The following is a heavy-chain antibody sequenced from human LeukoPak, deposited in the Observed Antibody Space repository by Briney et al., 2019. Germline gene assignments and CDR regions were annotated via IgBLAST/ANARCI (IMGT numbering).Heavy chain of an antibody. CDR2: ISPLNGKT. J-gene: IGHJ3*02. V-gene: IGHV1-18*01. Sequence: ASVKVSCKISGYIFTSYGIIWVRQAPGQGLEWMAYISPLNGKTRFAQKIQGRVTLTTDTSTSTAYMELRSLRYDDTAVYFCARELWCSGGNCYLNAFDMWGQGTVVTVSS. CDR1: GYIFTSYG. D-gene: IGHD2-15*01. CDR3: ARELWCSGGNCYLNAFDM.